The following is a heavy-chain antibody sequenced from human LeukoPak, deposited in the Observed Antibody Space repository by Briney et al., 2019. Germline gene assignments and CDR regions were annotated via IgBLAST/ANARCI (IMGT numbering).Heavy chain of an antibody. J-gene: IGHJ3*02. V-gene: IGHV3-74*01. CDR1: GFAFSTNW. D-gene: IGHD5-24*01. CDR3: AKDVGDGYNSLIDAFDI. CDR2: ISTDARTI. Sequence: GGSLRLSCAASGFAFSTNWMHWVRQAPGKGLVWVSHISTDARTITYADFVKGRFTISRDNAKNTLYLQMNSLRAEDTAVYYCAKDVGDGYNSLIDAFDIWGQGTMVTVSS.